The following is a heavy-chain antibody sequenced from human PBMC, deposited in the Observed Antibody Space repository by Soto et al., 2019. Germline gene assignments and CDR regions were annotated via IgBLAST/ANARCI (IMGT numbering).Heavy chain of an antibody. V-gene: IGHV3-30*02. CDR3: ARDRTFYGSGSKGMDF. D-gene: IGHD3-10*01. CDR2: IRYDGSNK. Sequence: QPGGSLRLSCVTSGFTFSSYVMHWVRQAPGKGLEWLAIIRYDGSNKYYGDSVKGRFTISRDNSNNTLYLEMNNLRAEDTAVYYCARDRTFYGSGSKGMDFWGQGTTVTVSS. CDR1: GFTFSSYV. J-gene: IGHJ6*02.